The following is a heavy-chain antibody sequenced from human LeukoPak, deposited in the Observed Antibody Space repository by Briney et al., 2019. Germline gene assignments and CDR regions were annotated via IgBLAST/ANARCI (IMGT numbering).Heavy chain of an antibody. Sequence: GESLKISCKGSGYSFTSYWIGWVRQMPGKGLEWMGIIYPGDPDTRYSPSFQGQVTISADKSISTACLQWSSLKASDTAKYYCAAGMAARGKYYFDYWGQGTLVTVSS. CDR1: GYSFTSYW. V-gene: IGHV5-51*01. D-gene: IGHD6-13*01. CDR3: AAGMAARGKYYFDY. J-gene: IGHJ4*02. CDR2: IYPGDPDT.